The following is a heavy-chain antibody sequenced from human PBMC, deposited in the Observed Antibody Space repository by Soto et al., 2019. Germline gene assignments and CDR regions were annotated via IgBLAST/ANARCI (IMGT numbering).Heavy chain of an antibody. D-gene: IGHD2-21*02. CDR1: GYSFTTYG. Sequence: ASVKVSCKASGYSFTTYGMAWVRQAPGQGLEWMGWISTDKGNTKYAQNFQSRATLTTDTSTSTAYKELRSLRSDDTAVYYCARDRDWNLDYWGQGTLVTVSS. CDR2: ISTDKGNT. J-gene: IGHJ4*02. V-gene: IGHV1-18*01. CDR3: ARDRDWNLDY.